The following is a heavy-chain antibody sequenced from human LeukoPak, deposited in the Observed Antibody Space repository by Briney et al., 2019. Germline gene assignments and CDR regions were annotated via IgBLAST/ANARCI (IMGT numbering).Heavy chain of an antibody. Sequence: NPSETLSLTCTVSGGSISSGGYYWSWIRQHPGKGLEWIGYIYYSGSTYYNPSLKSRVTISVDTSKNQFSLKLSSVTAADTAVYYCARERVVTAWSGYDQYYFDYWGQGTLVTVSS. CDR3: ARERVVTAWSGYDQYYFDY. CDR1: GGSISSGGYY. J-gene: IGHJ4*02. CDR2: IYYSGST. D-gene: IGHD5-12*01. V-gene: IGHV4-31*03.